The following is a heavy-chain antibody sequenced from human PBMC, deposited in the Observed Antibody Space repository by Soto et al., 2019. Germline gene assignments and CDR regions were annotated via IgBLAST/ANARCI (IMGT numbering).Heavy chain of an antibody. V-gene: IGHV1-69*13. Sequence: ASVKVSCKASGGTFSSYAISWVRQAPGQGLEWMGGIIPIFGTANYAQKFQGRVTITADESTSTAYMELSSLRSEGTAVYYCARDHMTTVTLNYGMDVWGQGTTVTVSS. D-gene: IGHD4-4*01. CDR1: GGTFSSYA. CDR2: IIPIFGTA. CDR3: ARDHMTTVTLNYGMDV. J-gene: IGHJ6*02.